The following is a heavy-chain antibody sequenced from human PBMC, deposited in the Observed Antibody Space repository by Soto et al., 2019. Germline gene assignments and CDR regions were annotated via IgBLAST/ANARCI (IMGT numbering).Heavy chain of an antibody. CDR2: KYHSGSS. CDR1: GGSISTSQW. Sequence: QVQLRESGPGLVKPSETLSLTCTVSGGSISTSQWWSWLRQPPGKGLEWIGEKYHSGSSNYNTSPKSRVTISVDQSKIQFSLKLSSVAAADTAVYYCASKTYESKGTFDYWGQGTLVTVSS. D-gene: IGHD3-22*01. V-gene: IGHV4-4*02. CDR3: ASKTYESKGTFDY. J-gene: IGHJ4*02.